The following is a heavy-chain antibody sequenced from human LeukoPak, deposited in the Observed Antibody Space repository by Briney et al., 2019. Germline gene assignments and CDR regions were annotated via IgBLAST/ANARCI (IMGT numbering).Heavy chain of an antibody. CDR2: VSYDGSNK. CDR3: AKDSYYGSGSYFYFDY. V-gene: IGHV3-30*18. CDR1: GFTFSSYG. D-gene: IGHD3-10*01. J-gene: IGHJ4*02. Sequence: GGSLRLSCAASGFTFSSYGMHWVRQAPGKGLGWVAVVSYDGSNKYYADSVKGRFTISRDNSKNTLYLQMNSLRPEDTAVYHCAKDSYYGSGSYFYFDYWGQGTLVTVSS.